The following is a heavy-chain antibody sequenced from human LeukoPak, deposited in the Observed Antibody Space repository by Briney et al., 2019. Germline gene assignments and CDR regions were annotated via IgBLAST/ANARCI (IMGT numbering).Heavy chain of an antibody. CDR3: ARDLGPVYFDY. Sequence: PGGSLRLSCVASGFSFSNYAMHWVRQAPGKGLEWVAIITYDGSIKYYADSVKGRFTISRDKSKNTLYLQMDSLRAGNTAVYYTARDLGPVYFDYWGQGTLVTVSS. J-gene: IGHJ4*02. CDR2: ITYDGSIK. V-gene: IGHV3-30*03. D-gene: IGHD2-8*01. CDR1: GFSFSNYA.